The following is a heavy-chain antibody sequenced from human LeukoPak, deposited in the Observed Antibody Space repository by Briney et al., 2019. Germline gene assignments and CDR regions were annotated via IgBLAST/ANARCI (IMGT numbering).Heavy chain of an antibody. CDR1: GYTFTSYG. V-gene: IGHV1-8*03. CDR3: ARGRRDVFDI. CDR2: MNPHSGNT. Sequence: GASVKVSCKASGYTFTSYGISWVRQAAGQGLEWMGWMNPHSGNTGYAQKFLGRITLTRNTSTSMAYMELTSLKSEDTAVYYCARGRRDVFDIWGQGTTVTVS. J-gene: IGHJ3*02.